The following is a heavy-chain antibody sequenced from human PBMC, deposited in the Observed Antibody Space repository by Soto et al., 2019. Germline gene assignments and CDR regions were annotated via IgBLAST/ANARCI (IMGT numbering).Heavy chain of an antibody. CDR2: IQEDGSVK. D-gene: IGHD2-2*01. CDR3: ARDLTVTRGCTTTSCYYDDLDI. CDR1: GFTLGSYW. J-gene: IGHJ3*02. Sequence: EVQLVESGGGLVQPGGSLRLSCAASGFTLGSYWMSWVRQAPGMGPEWVANIQEDGSVKYYVDSVEGRFTISRDNAKNSLFLWMNSLRAEDTAVYYCARDLTVTRGCTTTSCYYDDLDIWGQGTMVTVSS. V-gene: IGHV3-7*01.